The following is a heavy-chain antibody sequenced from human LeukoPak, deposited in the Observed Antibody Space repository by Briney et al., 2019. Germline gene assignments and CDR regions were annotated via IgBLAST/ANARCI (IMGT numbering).Heavy chain of an antibody. CDR1: GYPFTNYY. J-gene: IGHJ4*02. CDR2: INPLSGAT. Sequence: ASLKVSCKPSGYPFTNYYIHWVRQTPAQGLQCMRVINPLSGATNYAQGFQGRVTLTRDTSTSTVYMELSSLVSEDTAVYYCARERGSGNWRYFDFWGQGTLITVSS. CDR3: ARERGSGNWRYFDF. V-gene: IGHV1-46*01. D-gene: IGHD3-10*01.